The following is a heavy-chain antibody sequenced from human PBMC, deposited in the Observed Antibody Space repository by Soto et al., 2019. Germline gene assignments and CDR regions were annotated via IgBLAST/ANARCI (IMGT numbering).Heavy chain of an antibody. CDR3: SWTLNY. Sequence: GSLRLSCAASGFPFSTSWMDWVRQAPGKGLEWVANINQDGSQPSYVDSVKGRFTVSRDNADSSLYLQVDSLTVEDTAIYYCSWTLNYWGPGTLVTVSS. J-gene: IGHJ4*02. V-gene: IGHV3-7*01. CDR2: INQDGSQP. CDR1: GFPFSTSW.